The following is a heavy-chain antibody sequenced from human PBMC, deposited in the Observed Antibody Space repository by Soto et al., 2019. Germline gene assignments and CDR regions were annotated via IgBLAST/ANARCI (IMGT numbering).Heavy chain of an antibody. J-gene: IGHJ5*01. D-gene: IGHD3-3*01. Sequence: ASVKVSCKGSGYTFTSYGISWVRQAPGQGLEWMGXISAYNGDTNYTHKLQGSVTMTTATSPSTAYLELRSVRSDDTAVFYCGCGEPPEWLAAWAQGTAVPVSS. CDR1: GYTFTSYG. CDR2: ISAYNGDT. CDR3: GCGEPPEWLAA. V-gene: IGHV1-18*04.